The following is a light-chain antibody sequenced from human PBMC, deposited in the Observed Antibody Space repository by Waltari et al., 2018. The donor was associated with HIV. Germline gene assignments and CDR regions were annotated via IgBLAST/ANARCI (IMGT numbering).Light chain of an antibody. CDR2: DVS. Sequence: QTALTQPPSASGSPGQSVTISCTGTSSDLGAYNYVSWYQQHPDKAPKLMIYDVSTRPSRVPDRFSGSKSGNSASLTVSGLQAEDEADYYCSSYAGSNNPYVFVTGTKVTVL. V-gene: IGLV2-8*01. CDR1: SSDLGAYNY. CDR3: SSYAGSNNPYV. J-gene: IGLJ1*01.